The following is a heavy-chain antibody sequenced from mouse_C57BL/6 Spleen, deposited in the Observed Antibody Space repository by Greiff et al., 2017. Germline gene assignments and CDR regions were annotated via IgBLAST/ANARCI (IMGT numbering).Heavy chain of an antibody. V-gene: IGHV1-64*01. Sequence: QVQLQQPGAELVKPGASVKLSCKASGYTFTSYWMHWVKQRPGQGLEWIGMIHPNSGSTNYNETFKSKATLTVDKSSSTAYMQLSSLTSEDSAVNYCARSITTVLDDWGQGTTLTVSS. D-gene: IGHD1-1*01. J-gene: IGHJ2*01. CDR2: IHPNSGST. CDR3: ARSITTVLDD. CDR1: GYTFTSYW.